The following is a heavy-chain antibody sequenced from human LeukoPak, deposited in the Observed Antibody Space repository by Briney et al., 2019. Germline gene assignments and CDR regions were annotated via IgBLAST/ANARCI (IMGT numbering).Heavy chain of an antibody. V-gene: IGHV3-7*01. D-gene: IGHD2-2*01. J-gene: IGHJ4*02. Sequence: GGSLRLSCAASGFTFSSHWMSWVRQAPGKGLEWVANIKQDGSEKYYVDSVKGRFTISRDNAKNSLYLQMNSLRAEDTAVYYCASYIVVVPAATYYFDYWGQGTLVTVSS. CDR2: IKQDGSEK. CDR1: GFTFSSHW. CDR3: ASYIVVVPAATYYFDY.